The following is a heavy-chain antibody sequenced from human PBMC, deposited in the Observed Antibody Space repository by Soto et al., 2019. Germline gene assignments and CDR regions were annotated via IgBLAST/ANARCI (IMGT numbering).Heavy chain of an antibody. CDR1: GFTFSSYS. Sequence: PGGSLRLSCAASGFTFSSYSMNWVRQAPGKGLEWVSSISSSSSYIYYADSVKGRFTISRDNAKNSLYLQMNSLRAEDTAVYYYARDVPDAYYYDSSRYFDYWGQGTLVTVSS. CDR2: ISSSSSYI. J-gene: IGHJ4*02. CDR3: ARDVPDAYYYDSSRYFDY. D-gene: IGHD3-22*01. V-gene: IGHV3-21*01.